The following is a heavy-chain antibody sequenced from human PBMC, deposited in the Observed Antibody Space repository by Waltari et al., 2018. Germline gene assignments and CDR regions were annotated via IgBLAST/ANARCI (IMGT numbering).Heavy chain of an antibody. Sequence: EVHLVQSGGGLIQTGGSRGPSCVASGLTFKNYWMTWVRQVPVKGLEWVVNINQDGRDKNYVDSVEGRFTISRDNAQNSVYLQMNSLRAEDTAVYYCSRDVPNGYFDYWGSGTLVTVSS. D-gene: IGHD1-1*01. CDR2: INQDGRDK. CDR3: SRDVPNGYFDY. V-gene: IGHV3-7*01. J-gene: IGHJ4*02. CDR1: GLTFKNYW.